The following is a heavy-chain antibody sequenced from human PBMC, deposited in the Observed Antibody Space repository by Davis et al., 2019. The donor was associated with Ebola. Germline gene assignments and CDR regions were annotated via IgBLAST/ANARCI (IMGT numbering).Heavy chain of an antibody. CDR3: ARRGGFVLMVYAPDY. D-gene: IGHD2-8*01. V-gene: IGHV3-23*01. CDR1: GFTFSSYA. J-gene: IGHJ4*02. CDR2: ISGSGGST. Sequence: GESLKISCAASGFTFSSYAMSWVRQAPGKGLEWVSAISGSGGSTYYADSVKGRFTISRDNSKNTLYLQMNSLRAEDTAVYYCARRGGFVLMVYAPDYWGQGTLVTVSS.